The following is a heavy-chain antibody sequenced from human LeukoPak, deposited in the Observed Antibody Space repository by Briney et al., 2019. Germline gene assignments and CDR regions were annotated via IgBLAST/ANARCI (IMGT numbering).Heavy chain of an antibody. CDR3: ARSGWLRHPFDY. CDR1: GFTFDDYG. CDR2: INWNGGST. Sequence: PRGSLRLSCAASGFTFDDYGMSWVRQAPGKGLEWVSGINWNGGSTGYADSVKGRFTISRGNAKNSLYLQMNSLRAEDTALYYCARSGWLRHPFDYWGQGTLVTVSS. V-gene: IGHV3-20*04. J-gene: IGHJ4*02. D-gene: IGHD5-12*01.